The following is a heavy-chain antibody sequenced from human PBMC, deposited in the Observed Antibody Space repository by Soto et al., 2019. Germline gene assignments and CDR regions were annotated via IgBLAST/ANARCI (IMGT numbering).Heavy chain of an antibody. Sequence: QVQLVQSGAEVKKPGSSVKVSCKASGGTFSRYAISWVRQAPGQGLEWMGGIIPMFGTANYAQKFKGRVTITADESTSTAYMEMRGLRSEDTAIYYCTRGWGHDSSDLYYAYLGQGTLLTDSS. CDR1: GGTFSRYA. D-gene: IGHD3-22*01. CDR3: TRGWGHDSSDLYYAY. V-gene: IGHV1-69*01. CDR2: IIPMFGTA. J-gene: IGHJ4*02.